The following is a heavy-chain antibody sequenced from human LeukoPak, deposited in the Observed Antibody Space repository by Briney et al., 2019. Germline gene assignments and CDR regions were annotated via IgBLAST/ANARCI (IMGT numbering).Heavy chain of an antibody. D-gene: IGHD2-15*01. V-gene: IGHV1-2*06. CDR3: ARGYCSGGSCYSVENWFDP. CDR1: GYTFTGYY. J-gene: IGHJ5*02. CDR2: INPNSGGT. Sequence: ASVKVSCKAAGYTFTGYYMFWVRQAPGQGLEWMGRINPNSGGTNYAQKFQGRVTMTRDTSISTAYMELSRLRSDDTTVYYCARGYCSGGSCYSVENWFDPWGQGTLVTVSS.